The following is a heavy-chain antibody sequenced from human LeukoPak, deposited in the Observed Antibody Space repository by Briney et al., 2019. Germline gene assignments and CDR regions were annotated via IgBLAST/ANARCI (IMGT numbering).Heavy chain of an antibody. CDR2: IYTSGST. D-gene: IGHD3-22*01. CDR1: GGSIMYYY. CDR3: ARESGYYDRSGYFHYFDY. J-gene: IGHJ4*02. Sequence: SETLSLTCTVSGGSIMYYYWTWIRQPAGKGLEWIGRIYTSGSTNYNPSLKSRVTMSVDTSKNQFSLKLTSVTAADTAVYYCARESGYYDRSGYFHYFDYWGQGILVTVSS. V-gene: IGHV4-4*07.